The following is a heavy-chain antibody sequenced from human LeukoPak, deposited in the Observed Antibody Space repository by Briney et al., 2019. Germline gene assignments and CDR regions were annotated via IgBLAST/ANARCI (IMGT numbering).Heavy chain of an antibody. J-gene: IGHJ3*02. V-gene: IGHV4-31*03. CDR2: IYYSGST. CDR3: ARLCSSTSCYDAFDI. D-gene: IGHD2-2*01. CDR1: GGSISSGGYY. Sequence: SQTLTLTCTVSGGSISSGGYYWSWIRQHPGKGLEWIAYIYYSGSTYYNPSLKSRVTISVDTSKNQFSLKLSSVTAADTAVYYCARLCSSTSCYDAFDIWGQGTMVTVSS.